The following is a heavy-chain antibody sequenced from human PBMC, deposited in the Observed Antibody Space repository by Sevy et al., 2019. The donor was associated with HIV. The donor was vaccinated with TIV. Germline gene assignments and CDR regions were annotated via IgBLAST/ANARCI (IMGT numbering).Heavy chain of an antibody. CDR1: GFTFSSYA. CDR3: ATGEKYYDSSGLTVHFDY. V-gene: IGHV3-23*01. J-gene: IGHJ4*02. Sequence: GGSLRLSCAASGFTFSSYAMSWVRQAPGKGLEWVSAISGSGGGTYYADSVKGRFTISRDKSKNTLYLQMNSLRAEDTAVYYGATGEKYYDSSGLTVHFDYWGQGTLVTVSS. CDR2: ISGSGGGT. D-gene: IGHD3-22*01.